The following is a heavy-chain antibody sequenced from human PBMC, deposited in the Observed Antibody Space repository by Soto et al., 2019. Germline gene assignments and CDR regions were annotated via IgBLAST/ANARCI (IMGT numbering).Heavy chain of an antibody. CDR2: INSDGSST. V-gene: IGHV3-74*01. Sequence: EVQLVESGGGLVQPGGSLRLSCAASGFTFSSYWMHWVRQAPGKGLVWVSRINSDGSSTSYADSVKGRFTISRDNAKNTLYLQMNSLRDEDTAVYYCARVPDPVVVTAIDGAEYFQHWGQGTLVTVSS. J-gene: IGHJ1*01. D-gene: IGHD2-21*02. CDR3: ARVPDPVVVTAIDGAEYFQH. CDR1: GFTFSSYW.